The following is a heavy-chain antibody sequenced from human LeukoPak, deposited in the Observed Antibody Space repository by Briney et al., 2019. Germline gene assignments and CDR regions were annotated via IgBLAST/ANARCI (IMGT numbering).Heavy chain of an antibody. V-gene: IGHV3-64D*09. CDR3: VKSEASLIRVVSYSYNGMDV. CDR2: ISSNGGRT. D-gene: IGHD3-22*01. CDR1: GFSFSWYA. J-gene: IGHJ6*02. Sequence: GGSLRLSCSVSGFSFSWYAMFGVRQAPGKGLEYVSAISSNGGRTDYADSVKGRFTISRDSSKNTLYLQMSSLRAQDTAVYYCVKSEASLIRVVSYSYNGMDVWGQGTTVTVSS.